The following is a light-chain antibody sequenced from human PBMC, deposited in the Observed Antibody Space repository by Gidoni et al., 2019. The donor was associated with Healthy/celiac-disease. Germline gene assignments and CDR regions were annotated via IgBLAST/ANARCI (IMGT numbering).Light chain of an antibody. Sequence: EIVLTQSPATLSLSPVERATLSCRASQSVSSYLAWYQQKPGQAPRLLIYDASTRATGIPARFSGSGSGTDFTLTISSLEPEDFAVYYCQQRSNWPLTFGGGTKLEIK. CDR1: QSVSSY. V-gene: IGKV3-11*01. CDR2: DAS. J-gene: IGKJ4*01. CDR3: QQRSNWPLT.